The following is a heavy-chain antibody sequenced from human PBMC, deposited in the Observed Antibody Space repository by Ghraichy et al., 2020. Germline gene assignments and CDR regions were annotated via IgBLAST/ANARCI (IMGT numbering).Heavy chain of an antibody. CDR2: ISVRGDNT. CDR1: GFTFSGYA. J-gene: IGHJ6*02. V-gene: IGHV3-23*01. CDR3: AKDRTTVTTGGYGMDV. Sequence: ASLRLSCEASGFTFSGYAMNWVRQVPGMGLEWVSAISVRGDNTYYADSVKGRFTISRDNSKNALYLQVHSLRADDTAIYYCAKDRTTVTTGGYGMDVWGQGTTVTVSS. D-gene: IGHD4-17*01.